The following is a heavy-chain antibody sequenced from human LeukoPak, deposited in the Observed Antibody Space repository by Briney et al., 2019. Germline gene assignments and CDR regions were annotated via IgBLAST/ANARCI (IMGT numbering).Heavy chain of an antibody. CDR2: IYSGGST. D-gene: IGHD3-10*01. CDR3: AKDSGNRLYSYADL. V-gene: IGHV3-53*01. J-gene: IGHJ5*02. CDR1: GFTVSSNY. Sequence: AGGSLRLSCAASGFTVSSNYMSWVRQAPGKGLEWVSVIYSGGSTYYADSVKGRFTISRDNSKNTLYLQMNSLRAEDTAVYYCAKDSGNRLYSYADLWGQGILVTVSS.